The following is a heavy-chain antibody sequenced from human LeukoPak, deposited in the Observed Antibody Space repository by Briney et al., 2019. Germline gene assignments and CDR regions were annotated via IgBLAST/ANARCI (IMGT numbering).Heavy chain of an antibody. D-gene: IGHD3-9*01. CDR3: ARMYYDILTGPRGAFDI. CDR1: GFNFSSYW. V-gene: IGHV3-7*01. Sequence: PGGSLRLSCAASGFNFSSYWMSWVRQAPGKGLEWVASIKQDGSEKYYVDSVKGRFTISRDNAKNSLYLQMNSLRAEDTAVYYCARMYYDILTGPRGAFDIWGQGTMVTVSS. CDR2: IKQDGSEK. J-gene: IGHJ3*02.